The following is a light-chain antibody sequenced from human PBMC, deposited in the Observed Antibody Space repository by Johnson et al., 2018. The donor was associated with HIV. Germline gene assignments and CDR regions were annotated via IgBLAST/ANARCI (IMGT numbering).Light chain of an antibody. V-gene: IGLV1-51*01. CDR1: NSNFGINY. J-gene: IGLJ1*01. CDR2: DNT. CDR3: GTWDSSLSAYV. Sequence: QSVLTQPPSVSAAPGQKVTISCSGNNSNFGINYVSWYQQLPGTAPKLLIYDNTKRPSGIPDRFSGSKSGTSATLGITGLQTGDEADYYCGTWDSSLSAYVFGTGTKVTVL.